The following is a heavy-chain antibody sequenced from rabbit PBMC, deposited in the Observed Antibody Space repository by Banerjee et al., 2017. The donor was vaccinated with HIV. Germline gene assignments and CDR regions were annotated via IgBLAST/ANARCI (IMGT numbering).Heavy chain of an antibody. V-gene: IGHV1S40*01. CDR3: ARAAGYAGYGYATGFDL. CDR1: GFSFSSSYY. Sequence: QSLEESGGDLVKPGASLTLTCTASGFSFSSSYYMCWVRPAPGRGLEWIACIAAISSDTTYYASWAKGRFTISKTSSTTVTLQMTSLTAADTATYFCARAAGYAGYGYATGFDLWGQGTLVTVS. CDR2: IAAISSDTT. J-gene: IGHJ4*01. D-gene: IGHD6-1*01.